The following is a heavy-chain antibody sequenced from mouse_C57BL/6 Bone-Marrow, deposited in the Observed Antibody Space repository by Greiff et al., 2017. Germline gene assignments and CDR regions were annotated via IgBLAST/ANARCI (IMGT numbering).Heavy chain of an antibody. Sequence: QVQLQQPGAELVKPGASVKLSCKASGYTFTSYWMHWVKQRPGQGLEWIGMIHPNSGSTNYNEKFKSKATLTVDKSSSTAYMQLSSLTSEDSAVYYWAREGTTAHYYAMDYWGQGTSVTVSS. V-gene: IGHV1-64*01. J-gene: IGHJ4*01. CDR1: GYTFTSYW. D-gene: IGHD1-2*01. CDR2: IHPNSGST. CDR3: AREGTTAHYYAMDY.